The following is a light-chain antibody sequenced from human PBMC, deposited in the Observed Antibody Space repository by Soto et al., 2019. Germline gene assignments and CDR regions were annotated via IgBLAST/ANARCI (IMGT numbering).Light chain of an antibody. CDR2: GAS. V-gene: IGKV3-20*01. Sequence: EILLTHSPGTLSLSPGERATLACRALQSVSSSDLAWYQQQPGQAPRLLIYGASSRATGIPDRFSCSGSGTDFTLTISRLEHEDFAVYYCQQYGSSPRTFGQGTKVDIK. CDR1: QSVSSSD. J-gene: IGKJ1*01. CDR3: QQYGSSPRT.